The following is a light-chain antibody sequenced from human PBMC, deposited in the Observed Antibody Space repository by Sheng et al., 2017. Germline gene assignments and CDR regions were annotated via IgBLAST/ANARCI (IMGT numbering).Light chain of an antibody. J-gene: IGLJ3*02. CDR2: GSN. CDR3: AVWDDSLNGPV. Sequence: QSVLSQPPSASATPGQRVIISCSGSSSNIGRNTVNWYQHLPGTAPKLLIYGSNQRPSGVPDRFYGSKSGTSASLAISGLQSEDEADYYCAVWDDSLNGPVFGGGTKLTVL. CDR1: SSNIGRNT. V-gene: IGLV1-44*01.